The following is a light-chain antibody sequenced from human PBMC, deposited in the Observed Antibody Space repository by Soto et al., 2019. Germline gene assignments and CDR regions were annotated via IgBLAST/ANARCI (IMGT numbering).Light chain of an antibody. CDR2: DVS. CDR3: GSYTTSSNYV. CDR1: SSDIDAYNY. V-gene: IGLV2-14*01. Sequence: QSVLTQPASVSGSPGQSITISCTGTSSDIDAYNYVSWYQQHPGKAPKLMIYDVSNRPSEISNRFSGSKSGNTASLTISGLQAEDEADYYCGSYTTSSNYVFGTGTKVTVL. J-gene: IGLJ1*01.